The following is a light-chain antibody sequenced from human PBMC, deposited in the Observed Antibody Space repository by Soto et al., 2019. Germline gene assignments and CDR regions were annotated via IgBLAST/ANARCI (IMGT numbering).Light chain of an antibody. Sequence: QSALTQPRSVSGSPGQSVTISCTGTSSDVGGYNYVSWYQQHPGKAPKLMLYDVSKRPSGVPDRFSGSKSGNTASLTISGLQAEDEADYCCQSYDSSLSGSGVFGRGTKLTVL. CDR3: QSYDSSLSGSGV. J-gene: IGLJ3*02. V-gene: IGLV2-11*01. CDR2: DVS. CDR1: SSDVGGYNY.